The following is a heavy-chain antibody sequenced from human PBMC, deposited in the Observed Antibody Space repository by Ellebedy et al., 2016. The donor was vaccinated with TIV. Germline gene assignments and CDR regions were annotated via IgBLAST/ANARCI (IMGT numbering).Heavy chain of an antibody. CDR2: INPRGGST. D-gene: IGHD3-22*01. J-gene: IGHJ5*02. CDR3: ARDSQDYFDSSGYLFDP. CDR1: GYTFTSYY. Sequence: AASVKVSCKASGYTFTSYYMHWVRQAPGQGLEWMGIINPRGGSTSYAQKFQGRVTMTRDTSTRTVYMELSSLISEDTAVYYCARDSQDYFDSSGYLFDPWGQGTLVTVSS. V-gene: IGHV1-46*01.